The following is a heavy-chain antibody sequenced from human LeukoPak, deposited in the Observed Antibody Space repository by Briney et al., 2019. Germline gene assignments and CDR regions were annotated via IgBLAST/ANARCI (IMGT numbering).Heavy chain of an antibody. D-gene: IGHD4-17*01. J-gene: IGHJ5*02. CDR1: GFTFSSYS. Sequence: GGSLRLSCAASGFTFSSYSMNWVRQAPGKGLEWVSSISSSSSYIYYADSVKGRFTIPRDNAKNSLYLQMNSLRAEDTAVYYCARVMTTVTKSWFDPWGQGTLVTVSS. CDR3: ARVMTTVTKSWFDP. CDR2: ISSSSSYI. V-gene: IGHV3-21*01.